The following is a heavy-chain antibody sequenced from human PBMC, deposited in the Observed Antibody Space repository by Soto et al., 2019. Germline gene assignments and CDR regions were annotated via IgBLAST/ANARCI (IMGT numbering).Heavy chain of an antibody. CDR1: GGSFSGYY. J-gene: IGHJ6*02. V-gene: IGHV4-34*01. Sequence: SETLSLACAVYGGSFSGYYWSWIRQPPGKGLEWIGEINHSGSTNYNPSLKSRVTISVDTSKNQFSLKLSSVTVGDTAVYYCARAYSGRLPRRADYYYALDVWGQGTMVTVSS. CDR3: ARAYSGRLPRRADYYYALDV. D-gene: IGHD2-15*01. CDR2: INHSGST.